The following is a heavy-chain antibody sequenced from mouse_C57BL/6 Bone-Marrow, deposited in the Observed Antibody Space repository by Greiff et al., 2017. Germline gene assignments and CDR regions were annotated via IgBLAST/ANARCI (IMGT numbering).Heavy chain of an antibody. Sequence: EVQLVESGGGLVQPKGSLKLSCAASGFSFNTYAMNWVRQAPGKGLEWVARIRSKSNNYATYYADSVKDRFTISRDDSESMLYLQMNNLKTEDTAMYYCVRPRGYGNSFAYWGQGTLVTVSA. J-gene: IGHJ3*01. V-gene: IGHV10-1*01. CDR2: IRSKSNNYAT. CDR1: GFSFNTYA. D-gene: IGHD2-1*01. CDR3: VRPRGYGNSFAY.